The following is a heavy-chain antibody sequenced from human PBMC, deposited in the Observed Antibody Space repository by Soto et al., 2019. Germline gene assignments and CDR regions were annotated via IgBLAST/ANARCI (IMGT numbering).Heavy chain of an antibody. Sequence: GGSLRLSCAASGFSFDDYAMHWVRQAPGKGLEWVSGINWSSSSKEYAASVKGRFTTSRVNSRNSLYLQMNSLRPEDTALYYCAKDVRTTVTLPSAFDIWGQGTMVTVS. CDR2: INWSSSSK. CDR3: AKDVRTTVTLPSAFDI. J-gene: IGHJ3*02. CDR1: GFSFDDYA. V-gene: IGHV3-9*01. D-gene: IGHD4-17*01.